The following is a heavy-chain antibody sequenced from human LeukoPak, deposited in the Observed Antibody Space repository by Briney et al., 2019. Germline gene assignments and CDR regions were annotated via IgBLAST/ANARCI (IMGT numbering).Heavy chain of an antibody. CDR3: ARGGALGYCSGGSCYSGVEAFDI. CDR1: GGTFSSCA. D-gene: IGHD2-15*01. V-gene: IGHV1-69*06. CDR2: IIPIFGTA. Sequence: SVKVSCKASGGTFSSCAISWVRQAPGQGLEWMGGIIPIFGTANYAQKFQGRVTITADKSTSTAYMELSSLRSEDTAVYYCARGGALGYCSGGSCYSGVEAFDIWGQGTMVTVSS. J-gene: IGHJ3*02.